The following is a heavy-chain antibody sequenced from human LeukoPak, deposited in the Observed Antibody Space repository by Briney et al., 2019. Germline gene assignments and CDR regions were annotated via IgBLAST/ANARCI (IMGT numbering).Heavy chain of an antibody. CDR1: GGTFSSYA. V-gene: IGHV1-69*13. J-gene: IGHJ6*02. CDR3: AIVSIAARSPYYDGMDV. D-gene: IGHD6-6*01. CDR2: IIPIFGTA. Sequence: SVKVSCKASGGTFSSYAISWVRQAPGKGLEWMGGIIPIFGTAKYAQKFQGRVTIIADESTSTAYKELSTMRSDDTAVYYRAIVSIAARSPYYDGMDVWGQGTTVTVSS.